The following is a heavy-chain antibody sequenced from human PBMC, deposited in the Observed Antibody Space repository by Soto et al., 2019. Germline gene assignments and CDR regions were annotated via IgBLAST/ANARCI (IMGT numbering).Heavy chain of an antibody. V-gene: IGHV1-24*01. CDR1: GYTLTELS. CDR3: ATVSIAARPAYYYYYMDV. D-gene: IGHD6-6*01. J-gene: IGHJ6*03. Sequence: QVQLVQSGAEVKKPGASVKVSCKVSGYTLTELSMHWVRQAPGKGLEWMGGFDPEDGETIYAQKFQGRVTMTEDTSTDTAYMELSSLRSEDTAVYYCATVSIAARPAYYYYYMDVWGKGTTVTVSS. CDR2: FDPEDGET.